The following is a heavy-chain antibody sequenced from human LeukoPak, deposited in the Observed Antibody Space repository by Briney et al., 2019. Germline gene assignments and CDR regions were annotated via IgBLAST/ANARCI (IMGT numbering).Heavy chain of an antibody. J-gene: IGHJ5*02. Sequence: ASVKVSCKTSGYTFTKYLIHWVRQAPGQGLEWVGTINPNGDATNYAPRLQGRLTLTQDTSTSTVYMELRGLTPDDPAVYYCARPLFCAFDNCGYWLDPWGPGTLVTVSS. CDR3: ARPLFCAFDNCGYWLDP. CDR1: GYTFTKYL. CDR2: INPNGDAT. V-gene: IGHV1-46*01. D-gene: IGHD1-20*01.